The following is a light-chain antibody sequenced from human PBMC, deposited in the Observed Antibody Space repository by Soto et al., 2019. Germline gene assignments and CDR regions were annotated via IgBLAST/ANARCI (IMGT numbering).Light chain of an antibody. J-gene: IGKJ4*01. V-gene: IGKV1-33*01. CDR1: QDIRNY. CDR2: DAC. CDR3: QQYDNLPLT. Sequence: IQMTKSPSSLSASVGDRVTITCQASQDIRNYLNWYQQKPGKAPKLLIYDACNLETGVPSRFSGSGSGTDFTFTISSLQPEDIATYYCQQYDNLPLTFGGGTKVDIK.